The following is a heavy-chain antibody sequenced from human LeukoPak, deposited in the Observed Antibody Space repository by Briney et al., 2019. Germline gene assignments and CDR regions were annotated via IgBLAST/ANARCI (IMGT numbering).Heavy chain of an antibody. CDR2: ISAYNGNT. Sequence: GASVKVSCKASGYTFSSYGISWVRQAPGHGLEWRGWISAYNGNTNYAQKLQGRATMTTDTSTSTAYMELRSLRSDDTAVYYCARDVKSYYYDSSGYRWDYWGQGTLVTVSS. CDR1: GYTFSSYG. D-gene: IGHD3-22*01. J-gene: IGHJ4*02. V-gene: IGHV1-18*01. CDR3: ARDVKSYYYDSSGYRWDY.